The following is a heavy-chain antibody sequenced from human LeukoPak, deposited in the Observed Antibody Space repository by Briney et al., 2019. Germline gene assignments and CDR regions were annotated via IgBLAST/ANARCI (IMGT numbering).Heavy chain of an antibody. CDR3: AKPPRSYPGLFDY. CDR1: GFTFDDYT. J-gene: IGHJ4*02. CDR2: ISWDGGST. D-gene: IGHD1-26*01. V-gene: IGHV3-43*01. Sequence: PGGSPRLSCAASGFTFDDYTMHWVRQAPGKGLEWVSLISWDGGSTYYADSVKGRFTISRDNSKNSLYLQMNSLRTEDTALYYCAKPPRSYPGLFDYWGQGTLVTVSS.